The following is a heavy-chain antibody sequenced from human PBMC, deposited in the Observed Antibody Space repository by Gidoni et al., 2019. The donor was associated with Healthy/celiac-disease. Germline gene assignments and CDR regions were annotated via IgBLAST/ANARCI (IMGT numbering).Heavy chain of an antibody. CDR2: INHSGST. J-gene: IGHJ4*02. V-gene: IGHV4-34*01. CDR3: ASSDLLVTSYFDY. D-gene: IGHD2-21*02. CDR1: GGSFSGYY. Sequence: QVQLQQWGAGLLKPSETLSLTCAVYGGSFSGYYWSWIRQPPGKGLEWIGEINHSGSTNYNPSLKSRVTISVDTSKNQFSLKLSSVTAADTAVYYCASSDLLVTSYFDYWGQGTLVTVSS.